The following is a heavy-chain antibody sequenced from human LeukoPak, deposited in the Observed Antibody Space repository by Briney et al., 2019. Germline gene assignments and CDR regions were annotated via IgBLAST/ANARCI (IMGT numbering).Heavy chain of an antibody. V-gene: IGHV4-39*07. CDR3: ARRVASRPVYCFDY. J-gene: IGHJ4*02. CDR1: GGSISSYY. D-gene: IGHD2-15*01. CDR2: IYYSGST. Sequence: PSETLSLTCTVSGGSISSYYWGWIRQPPGKGLEWIGSIYYSGSTYYNPSLKSRVTISVDTSKNQFSLKLSSVTAADTAIYYCARRVASRPVYCFDYWGQGKLVTVSS.